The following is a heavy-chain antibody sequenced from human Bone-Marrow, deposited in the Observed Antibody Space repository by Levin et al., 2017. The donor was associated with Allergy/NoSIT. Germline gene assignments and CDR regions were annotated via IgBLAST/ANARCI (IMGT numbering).Heavy chain of an antibody. CDR1: GYIFTGYH. CDR3: ARDSYPALGETGGFDI. Sequence: ASVKVSCKAAGYIFTGYHIHWVRQAPGQGLEWMGWIVSINGDTNYAQKFRGRVTMTRDTSITTAYLELNSLGYDDTATYYCARDSYPALGETGGFDIWGRGSVVTVFS. D-gene: IGHD2-8*02. CDR2: IVSINGDT. V-gene: IGHV1-2*02. J-gene: IGHJ3*02.